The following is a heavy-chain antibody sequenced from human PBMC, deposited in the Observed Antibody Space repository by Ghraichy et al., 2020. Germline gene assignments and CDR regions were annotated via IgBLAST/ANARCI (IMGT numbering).Heavy chain of an antibody. CDR1: GFTFSSYA. J-gene: IGHJ4*02. Sequence: GGSLRLSCAASGFTFSSYAMSWVRQAPGKGLEGVSAISGSGGSTYYADSGKGRFTISRDNSKNTLYLQMNSLRAEDTAVYYCAKRPRIAVAGYYFDYWGQGTLVTGSS. CDR2: ISGSGGST. V-gene: IGHV3-23*01. CDR3: AKRPRIAVAGYYFDY. D-gene: IGHD6-19*01.